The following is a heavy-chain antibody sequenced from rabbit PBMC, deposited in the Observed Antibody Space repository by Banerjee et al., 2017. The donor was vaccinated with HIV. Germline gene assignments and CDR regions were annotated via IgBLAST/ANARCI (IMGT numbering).Heavy chain of an antibody. V-gene: IGHV1S45*01. CDR2: IHVGSSGGT. J-gene: IGHJ3*01. Sequence: LEESGGGLVQPEGSLALTCKASGFTLSGGWMCWVRQAPGKGLQWIACIHVGSSGGTFYASWAKGRFTISSASSTTVTLQMTSLTAADTATYFCARVIGGWGLTRLDLWGPGTLVTVS. CDR1: GFTLSGGW. CDR3: ARVIGGWGLTRLDL. D-gene: IGHD4-1*01.